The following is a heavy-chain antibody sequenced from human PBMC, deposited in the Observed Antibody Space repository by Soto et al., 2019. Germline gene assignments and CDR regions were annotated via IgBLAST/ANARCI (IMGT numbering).Heavy chain of an antibody. Sequence: PGGSLRLSCAASGFTFSSAWMSWVRHAPGKGLEWVGRIKSKTDGGTTDYAAPVKGRFTISRDDSKNTLYLQMNSLKTEDTAVYYCMLTPRSRMRSDYWGQGTLVTVSS. CDR1: GFTFSSAW. CDR3: MLTPRSRMRSDY. V-gene: IGHV3-15*01. CDR2: IKSKTDGGTT. J-gene: IGHJ4*02. D-gene: IGHD2-8*01.